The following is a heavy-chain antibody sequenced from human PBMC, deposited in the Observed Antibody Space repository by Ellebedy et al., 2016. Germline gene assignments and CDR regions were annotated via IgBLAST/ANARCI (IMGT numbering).Heavy chain of an antibody. V-gene: IGHV3-21*06. CDR1: GFTFSSYG. D-gene: IGHD2-8*01. CDR2: IVNSGRDT. CDR3: TRDGREWSRDY. J-gene: IGHJ4*02. Sequence: LSLTXXASGFTFSSYGMHWVRQAPGKGLEWVATIVNSGRDTYYADPLKGRFTISRDNTRNSVYLQMDSLTVEDTAVYYCTRDGREWSRDYWGQGTLVTVSS.